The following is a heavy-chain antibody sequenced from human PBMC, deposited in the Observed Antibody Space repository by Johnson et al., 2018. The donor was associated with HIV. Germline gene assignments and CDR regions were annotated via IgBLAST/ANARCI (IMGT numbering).Heavy chain of an antibody. CDR3: ARAFRSGWYPHDAFDI. Sequence: QVQLVESGGGVVQPGGSLRLSCAASGFTFSSYGIHWVRQAPGKGLEWVAFIWHDGSNKYYADSVRGRFTISRDNFKNTLYLQMNSLRAEDTAVYYCARAFRSGWYPHDAFDIWGQGTMVTVSS. CDR2: IWHDGSNK. J-gene: IGHJ3*02. D-gene: IGHD6-19*01. CDR1: GFTFSSYG. V-gene: IGHV3-33*01.